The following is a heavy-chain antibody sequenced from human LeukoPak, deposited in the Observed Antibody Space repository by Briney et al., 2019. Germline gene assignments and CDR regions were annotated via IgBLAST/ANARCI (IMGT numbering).Heavy chain of an antibody. V-gene: IGHV4-59*01. CDR3: AREQYSYYYYGMDV. CDR1: GGSISSYY. J-gene: IGHJ6*02. D-gene: IGHD5-18*01. CDR2: IYYSGST. Sequence: SETLSFTCTVSGGSISSYYWSWIRQPPGKGLEWIGYIYYSGSTNYNPSLKSRVTISVDTSKNQFSLKLSSVTAADTAVYYCAREQYSYYYYGMDVWGQGTTVTVSS.